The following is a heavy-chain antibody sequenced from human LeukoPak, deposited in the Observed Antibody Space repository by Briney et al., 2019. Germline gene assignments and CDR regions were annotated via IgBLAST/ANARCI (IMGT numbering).Heavy chain of an antibody. CDR2: ISVSGGST. CDR1: GFTFSSYG. D-gene: IGHD4-17*01. V-gene: IGHV3-48*04. Sequence: HSGGSLRLYCAASGFTFSSYGMHWVRQAQGKGLEWVSAISVSGGSTYYADSVKGRFTISRDNAKNSLYLQMNSLRAVDTAVYYCARDYGDYSRVGGNFDYWGQGTLVTVSS. J-gene: IGHJ4*02. CDR3: ARDYGDYSRVGGNFDY.